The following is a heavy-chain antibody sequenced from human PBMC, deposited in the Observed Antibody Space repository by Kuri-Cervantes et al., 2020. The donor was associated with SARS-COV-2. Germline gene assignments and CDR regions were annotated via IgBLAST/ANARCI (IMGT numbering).Heavy chain of an antibody. J-gene: IGHJ4*02. Sequence: SETLSLTCAVYGGSFSGYYWSWIRQHPGKGLEWIGEINHSGSTNYNPSLKSRVTISVDTSKNQFSLKLSSVTAADTAVYYCARRSSSSHYFDYWGQGTLVTVSS. CDR3: ARRSSSSHYFDY. V-gene: IGHV4-34*01. CDR2: INHSGST. CDR1: GGSFSGYY. D-gene: IGHD6-6*01.